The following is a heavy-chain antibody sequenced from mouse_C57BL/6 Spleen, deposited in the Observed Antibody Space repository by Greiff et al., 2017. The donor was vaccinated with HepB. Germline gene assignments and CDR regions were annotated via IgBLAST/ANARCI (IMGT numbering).Heavy chain of an antibody. Sequence: EVMLVESGGGLVKPGGSLKLSCAASGFTFSSYAMSWVRQTPEKRLEWVATISDGGSYTYYPDNVKGRFTISRDNAKNNLYLQMSHLKSEDTAMYYCARAITTVGWYFDVWGTGTTVTVSS. CDR3: ARAITTVGWYFDV. CDR2: ISDGGSYT. J-gene: IGHJ1*03. CDR1: GFTFSSYA. V-gene: IGHV5-4*03. D-gene: IGHD1-1*01.